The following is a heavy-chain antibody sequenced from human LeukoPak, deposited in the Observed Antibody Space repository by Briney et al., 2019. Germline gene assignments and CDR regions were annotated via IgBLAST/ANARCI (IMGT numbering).Heavy chain of an antibody. V-gene: IGHV3-48*03. CDR3: ARDATTNVYGDYVGAEDDEGSYYYYYMDV. D-gene: IGHD4-17*01. Sequence: GGSLRLSCAASGFTFSSYEMNWVRQAPGKGLEWVSYISSSGSTIYYADSVKGRFTISRDNAKNSLYLQMNSLRAEDTAVYYCARDATTNVYGDYVGAEDDEGSYYYYYMDVWGKGTTVTVSS. CDR1: GFTFSSYE. CDR2: ISSSGSTI. J-gene: IGHJ6*03.